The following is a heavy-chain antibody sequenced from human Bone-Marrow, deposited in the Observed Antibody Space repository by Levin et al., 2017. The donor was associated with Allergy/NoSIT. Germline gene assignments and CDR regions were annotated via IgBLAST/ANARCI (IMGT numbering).Heavy chain of an antibody. V-gene: IGHV4-39*01. D-gene: IGHD7-27*01. J-gene: IGHJ4*02. CDR2: IYYGGNS. Sequence: SQTLSLTCTVSGGPISTSSYSWGWIRQPPGKGLEWIGTIGSIYYGGNSYYNPSLKSRVTISVDTSKTQFSLTLNSVTAGDTAVYYCARQARDWGVFDFWGQGTLVTVSS. CDR3: ARQARDWGVFDF. CDR1: GGPISTSSYS.